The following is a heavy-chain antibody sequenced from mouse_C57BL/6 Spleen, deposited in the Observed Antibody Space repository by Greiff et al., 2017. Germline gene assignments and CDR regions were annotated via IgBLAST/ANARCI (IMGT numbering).Heavy chain of an antibody. CDR3: ASSCDPYAMDD. CDR2: IHPNSGST. CDR1: GYTFTSYW. J-gene: IGHJ4*01. V-gene: IGHV1-64*01. Sequence: QVQLQQPGAELVKPGASVKLSCKASGYTFTSYWMHWVKQRPGQGLEWIGMIHPNSGSTNYNEKFKSKATLTVDKSSSTAYMQLISLTAEDYAVDNGASSCDPYAMDDWGQGTSVTVSS.